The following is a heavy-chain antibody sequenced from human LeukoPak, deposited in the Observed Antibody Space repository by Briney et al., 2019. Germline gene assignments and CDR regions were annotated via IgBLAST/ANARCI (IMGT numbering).Heavy chain of an antibody. Sequence: ASVKVSCKASGYTFTGYYMHWVRQAPGQGLEWMGWINPNSGGTNYAQKFQGRVTMTRDTSISTAYMELSSLRSEDTAVYYCARYRYVRILQNWFDPWGQGTLVTVSS. J-gene: IGHJ5*02. V-gene: IGHV1-2*02. CDR3: ARYRYVRILQNWFDP. CDR2: INPNSGGT. CDR1: GYTFTGYY. D-gene: IGHD2-15*01.